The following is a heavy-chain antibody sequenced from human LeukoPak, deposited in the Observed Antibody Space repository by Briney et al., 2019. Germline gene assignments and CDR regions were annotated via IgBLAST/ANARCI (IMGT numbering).Heavy chain of an antibody. CDR3: ARQSTPHGNFDY. J-gene: IGHJ4*01. CDR2: LGTAGDT. CDR1: GFILSNYT. V-gene: IGHV3-13*01. D-gene: IGHD5-24*01. Sequence: GGSLRLSCAASGFILSNYTMHWVRQPAGKGLEWVSALGTAGDTFYPGSVKGRFTISRDNAKKSLFLQMSSLRAEDTAIYYCARQSTPHGNFDYWGHGTLVTVSS.